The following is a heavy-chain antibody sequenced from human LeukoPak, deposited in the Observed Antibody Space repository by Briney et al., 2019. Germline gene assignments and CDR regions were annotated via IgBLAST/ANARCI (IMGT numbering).Heavy chain of an antibody. CDR3: ARSTGSFFPFDY. CDR1: GYSFTTHG. CDR2: ISTYSAIT. V-gene: IGHV1-18*01. J-gene: IGHJ4*02. Sequence: GASVKVSCTASGYSFTTHGISWVRQAPGQGLEWMGWISTYSAITNFAQNFPGRVTMTTDTSTSTAYMELRSLRSDDTAVYYCARSTGSFFPFDYWGQGTLVTVSS. D-gene: IGHD1-26*01.